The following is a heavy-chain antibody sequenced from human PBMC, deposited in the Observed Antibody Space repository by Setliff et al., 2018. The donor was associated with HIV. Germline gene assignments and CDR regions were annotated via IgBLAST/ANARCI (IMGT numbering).Heavy chain of an antibody. D-gene: IGHD3-3*01. Sequence: GGSLRLSCAASGFTFSSYAMSWVRQAPGKGLEWVSVISGSGGSTYYADSVKGRFTISRDNLKNILYLQMNNLRAEDTALYFCAQDYTATFWEYNWFDPWGQGTLVTVSS. V-gene: IGHV3-23*01. CDR2: ISGSGGST. CDR3: AQDYTATFWEYNWFDP. CDR1: GFTFSSYA. J-gene: IGHJ5*02.